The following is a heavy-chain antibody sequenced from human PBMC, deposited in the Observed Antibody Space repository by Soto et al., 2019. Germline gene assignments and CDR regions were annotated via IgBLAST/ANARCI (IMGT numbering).Heavy chain of an antibody. J-gene: IGHJ4*02. CDR3: AREPRPKGLTGTFDY. V-gene: IGHV3-74*01. D-gene: IGHD1-1*01. CDR1: GFTFSSYW. CDR2: INSDGSST. Sequence: EVQLVESGGGLVQPGGSLRLSCAASGFTFSSYWMHWVRQAPGKGLVWVSRINSDGSSTSYADSVKGRFTISRDNAKNTLYLQMNSLRAEDTAVYYCAREPRPKGLTGTFDYWGQGNLVTVSS.